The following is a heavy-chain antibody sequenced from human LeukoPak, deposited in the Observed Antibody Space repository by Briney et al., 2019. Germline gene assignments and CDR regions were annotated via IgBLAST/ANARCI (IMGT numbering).Heavy chain of an antibody. J-gene: IGHJ4*02. D-gene: IGHD3-22*01. V-gene: IGHV4-4*02. CDR1: DGSITDNW. CDR3: ARAGGQYYYDSSGYHPFDY. Sequence: SETLSLTCAVSDGSITDNWWSWVRQPPGKGLEWIGEIFHSGGTNYNPSLKSRVTISIDTSKNQLSLNLNSVTAADTALYYCARAGGQYYYDSSGYHPFDYWGQGTLVTVSS. CDR2: IFHSGGT.